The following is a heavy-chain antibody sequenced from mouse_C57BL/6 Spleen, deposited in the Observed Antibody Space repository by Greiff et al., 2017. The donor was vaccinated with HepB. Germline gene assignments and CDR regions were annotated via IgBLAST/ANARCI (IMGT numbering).Heavy chain of an antibody. Sequence: QVQLQRPGTELVKPGASVKLSCKASGYTFTSYWMHWVKQRPGQGLEWIGNINPSNGGTNYNEKFKSKATLTVDKSSSTAYMQLSSLTSEDSAVYYCARSLYGYDWYFDVWGTGTTVTVSS. J-gene: IGHJ1*03. CDR3: ARSLYGYDWYFDV. D-gene: IGHD2-2*01. V-gene: IGHV1-53*01. CDR2: INPSNGGT. CDR1: GYTFTSYW.